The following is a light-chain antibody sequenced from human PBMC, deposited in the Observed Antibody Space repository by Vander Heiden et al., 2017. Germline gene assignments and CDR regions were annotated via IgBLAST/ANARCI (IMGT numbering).Light chain of an antibody. J-gene: IGKJ1*01. CDR3: QQYGT. CDR2: GAS. CDR1: QSLSSSY. V-gene: IGKV3-20*01. Sequence: EIVLTQSPGTLPSSPGERATLSCRASQSLSSSYLAWYQQKPGQAPRLLIYGASSRATGIPDRFSGSGSGTDFTLTISRLEPEDFAVYYCQQYGTFGQWTNVEIK.